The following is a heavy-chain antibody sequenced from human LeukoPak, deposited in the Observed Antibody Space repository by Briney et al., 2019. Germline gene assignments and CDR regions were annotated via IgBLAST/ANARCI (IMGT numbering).Heavy chain of an antibody. CDR3: ARVQYSSSSGWTANYYYYYKDV. D-gene: IGHD6-6*01. Sequence: PWASVKVSCKASGGTFSSYAISWVRQAPGQGLEWMGGIIPIFGTANYAQKFQGRVTITTDESTSTAYMELSSLRSEDTAVYYCARVQYSSSSGWTANYYYYYKDVWGKGTTVTVSS. CDR2: IIPIFGTA. V-gene: IGHV1-69*05. J-gene: IGHJ6*03. CDR1: GGTFSSYA.